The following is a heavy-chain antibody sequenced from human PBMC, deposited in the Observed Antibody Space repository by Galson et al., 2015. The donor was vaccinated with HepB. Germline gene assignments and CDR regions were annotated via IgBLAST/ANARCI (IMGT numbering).Heavy chain of an antibody. V-gene: IGHV3-23*01. CDR3: AAHPLRYFDWLPSFDY. CDR1: GLTFSSYA. Sequence: SLRLSCAASGLTFSSYAMSWVRQAPGKGLEWVSTITGSGGSTYYADSVRGRFTISGDNSKNTLYLQMNSLRAEDTAVYYCAAHPLRYFDWLPSFDYWGQGTLVTVSS. CDR2: ITGSGGST. D-gene: IGHD3-9*01. J-gene: IGHJ4*02.